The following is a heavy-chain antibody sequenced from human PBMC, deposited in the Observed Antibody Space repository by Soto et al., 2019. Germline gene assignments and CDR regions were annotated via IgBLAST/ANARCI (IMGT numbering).Heavy chain of an antibody. J-gene: IGHJ4*02. D-gene: IGHD6-13*01. CDR2: INHSGST. CDR3: ARVRAHGSWYVGKLGTSAGPHSHYFDY. CDR1: GGSFSGYY. V-gene: IGHV4-34*01. Sequence: SETLSLTCAVYGGSFSGYYWSWIRQPPGKGLEWIGEINHSGSTNYNPSLKSRVTISVDTSKNQFSLKLSSVTAADTAVYYCARVRAHGSWYVGKLGTSAGPHSHYFDYWGQGTLVTVSS.